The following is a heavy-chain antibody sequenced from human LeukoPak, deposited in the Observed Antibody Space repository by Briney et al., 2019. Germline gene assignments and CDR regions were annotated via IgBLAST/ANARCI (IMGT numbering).Heavy chain of an antibody. Sequence: GGSLRLYCAASGFTISSNWMSWVRQAPGKGLEWVANIKQDGREKYYVDSVKGRFTISRDNAKNSLYLQMNSLRAEDTAVYYCARDGEYSSSSAAFDIWGQGTMVTVSS. CDR3: ARDGEYSSSSAAFDI. CDR1: GFTISSNW. D-gene: IGHD6-6*01. CDR2: IKQDGREK. V-gene: IGHV3-7*01. J-gene: IGHJ3*02.